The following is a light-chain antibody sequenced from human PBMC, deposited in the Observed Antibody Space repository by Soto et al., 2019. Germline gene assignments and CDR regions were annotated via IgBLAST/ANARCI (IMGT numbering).Light chain of an antibody. V-gene: IGLV1-40*01. CDR1: SSNIGAGYD. CDR3: QSYDNRLSGYV. CDR2: GNI. Sequence: QSALTQPASVSGSPGQSITISCTGSSSNIGAGYDVHWYRQLPGTAPKLLIHGNINRPSGVPDRFSGSKSGTSASLAITGLQAEDEATYYCQSYDNRLSGYVFGTGTKLTVL. J-gene: IGLJ1*01.